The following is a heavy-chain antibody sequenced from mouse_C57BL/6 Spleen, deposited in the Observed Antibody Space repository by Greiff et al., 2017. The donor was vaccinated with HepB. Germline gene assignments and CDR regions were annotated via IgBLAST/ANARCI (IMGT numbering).Heavy chain of an antibody. CDR2: IYPGSGST. Sequence: QVQLQQPGAELVKPGASVKMSCKASGYTFTSYWITWVKQRPGQGLEWIGDIYPGSGSTNYNEKFKSKATLTVDTSSSTAYMQLSSLTSEDSAVYYCARKGYYYGRGDYWGQGTTLTVSS. D-gene: IGHD1-1*01. CDR1: GYTFTSYW. CDR3: ARKGYYYGRGDY. V-gene: IGHV1-55*01. J-gene: IGHJ2*01.